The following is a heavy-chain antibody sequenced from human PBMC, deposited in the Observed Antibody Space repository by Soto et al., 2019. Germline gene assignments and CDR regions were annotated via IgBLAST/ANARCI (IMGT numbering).Heavy chain of an antibody. Sequence: QVQLVQSGAEAKRPGSSVKVSCKASGGTFSSYAISWVRQAPGQGLEWLGGIIPSFGTGNYQQNFHGRLTITADESTSTVYMELSGLTSGDTAVYYCARERGGYNRGDFEFWGQGTLVTVSS. D-gene: IGHD5-12*01. CDR3: ARERGGYNRGDFEF. V-gene: IGHV1-69*01. CDR1: GGTFSSYA. J-gene: IGHJ4*02. CDR2: IIPSFGTG.